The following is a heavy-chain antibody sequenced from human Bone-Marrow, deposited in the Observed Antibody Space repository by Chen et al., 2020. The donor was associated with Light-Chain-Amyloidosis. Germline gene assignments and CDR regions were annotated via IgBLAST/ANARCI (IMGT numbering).Heavy chain of an antibody. Sequence: QVQLQESGPGLVKPSQTLSLTCTVSGGSISSGGYYWSWIRQHPGKGLGWIGYIYYSGSTYYNPSLKSRVTISVDTSKNQFSLKLSSVTAADTAVYYCARRPGHIVVVTEGAFDIWGQGTMVTVSS. CDR2: IYYSGST. J-gene: IGHJ3*02. CDR3: ARRPGHIVVVTEGAFDI. V-gene: IGHV4-31*03. D-gene: IGHD2-21*02. CDR1: GGSISSGGYY.